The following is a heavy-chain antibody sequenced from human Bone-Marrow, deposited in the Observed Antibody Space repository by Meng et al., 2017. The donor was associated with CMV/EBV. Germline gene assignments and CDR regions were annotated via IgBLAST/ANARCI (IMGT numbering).Heavy chain of an antibody. CDR3: ARDRVYYGSGSYYSIWFDP. Sequence: FTGYYMHWVRQAPGQGLEWMGWINPNSGGTNYAQKFQGRVTMTRDTSISTAYMELSRLRSDDTAVYYCARDRVYYGSGSYYSIWFDPWGQGTLVTVSS. CDR2: INPNSGGT. V-gene: IGHV1-2*02. CDR1: FTGYY. J-gene: IGHJ5*02. D-gene: IGHD3-10*01.